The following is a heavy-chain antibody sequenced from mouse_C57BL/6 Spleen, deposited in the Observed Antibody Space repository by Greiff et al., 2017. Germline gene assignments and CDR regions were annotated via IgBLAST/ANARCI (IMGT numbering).Heavy chain of an antibody. CDR3: ASGGDYDSDDDYAMDY. J-gene: IGHJ4*01. V-gene: IGHV1-81*01. CDR1: GYTFTSYG. D-gene: IGHD2-4*01. CDR2: IYPRSGNT. Sequence: VQLQQSGAELARPGASVKLSCKASGYTFTSYGISWVKQRTGQGLEWIGEIYPRSGNTYYNEKFKGKATLTADKSSSTAYMELRSLTSEDSAVXFCASGGDYDSDDDYAMDYWGQGTSVTVSS.